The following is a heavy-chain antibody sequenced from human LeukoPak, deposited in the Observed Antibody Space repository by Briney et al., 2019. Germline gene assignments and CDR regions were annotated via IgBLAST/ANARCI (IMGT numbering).Heavy chain of an antibody. CDR3: AKDRWRTVEDYFDY. CDR2: ISGSGGST. V-gene: IGHV3-23*01. D-gene: IGHD2-15*01. Sequence: GGSLRLSCAACGFNFRSYAMSWVRQATGKGLEWVSAISGSGGSTYYADSVKGRFTISRDNSKNTLYLQMNSLRAEDTAVYYCAKDRWRTVEDYFDYWGQGTLVTVSS. J-gene: IGHJ4*02. CDR1: GFNFRSYA.